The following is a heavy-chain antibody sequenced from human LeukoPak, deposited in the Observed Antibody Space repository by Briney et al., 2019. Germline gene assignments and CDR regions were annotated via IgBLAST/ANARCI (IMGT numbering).Heavy chain of an antibody. J-gene: IGHJ4*02. D-gene: IGHD3-16*01. CDR2: IKEDGSEG. V-gene: IGHV3-7*04. Sequence: GGSLRLSCAVSGFTFSSYWMTWVRQAPGKGLEWVATIKEDGSEGYYVDSVKGRFTISRDNAKSSLYLQMNSLRAEDTSVYYCARESLLGGIDYWGQGTLVTVSS. CDR1: GFTFSSYW. CDR3: ARESLLGGIDY.